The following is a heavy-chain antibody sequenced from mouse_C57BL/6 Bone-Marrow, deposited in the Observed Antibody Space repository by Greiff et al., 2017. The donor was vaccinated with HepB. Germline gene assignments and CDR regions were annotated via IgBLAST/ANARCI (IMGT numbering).Heavy chain of an antibody. CDR2: IDPSDSYT. V-gene: IGHV1-59*01. Sequence: QVQLQQPGAELVRPGTSVKLSCKASGYTFTSYWMHWVKQRPGQGLEWIGVIDPSDSYTNYNQKFKGKVTLTVDTSSSTAYMQLSSLTSEDTAVYYYARDELCYSNYHYAMDYWGQGTSVTVSS. CDR3: ARDELCYSNYHYAMDY. D-gene: IGHD2-5*01. CDR1: GYTFTSYW. J-gene: IGHJ4*01.